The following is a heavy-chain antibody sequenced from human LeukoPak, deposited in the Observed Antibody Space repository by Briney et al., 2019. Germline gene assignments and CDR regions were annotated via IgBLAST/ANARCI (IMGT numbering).Heavy chain of an antibody. CDR1: GGSISSYY. J-gene: IGHJ4*02. CDR3: ARASGALDSDY. Sequence: SETLSLTCTVSGGSISSYYWSWIRQPPGKGLEWIGYIYYGGSTNYNPSLKSRVTISVDTSKNQFSLKLSSVTAADTAVYYCARASGALDSDYWGQGTLVTASS. V-gene: IGHV4-59*01. D-gene: IGHD1-1*01. CDR2: IYYGGST.